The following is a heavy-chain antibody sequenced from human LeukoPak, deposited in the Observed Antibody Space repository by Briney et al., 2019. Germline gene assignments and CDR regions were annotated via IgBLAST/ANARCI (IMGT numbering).Heavy chain of an antibody. CDR1: GFTFSSYA. V-gene: IGHV3-64*01. D-gene: IGHD1-26*01. CDR2: ISSNGGST. J-gene: IGHJ4*02. Sequence: GSLRLSCAASGFTFSSYAMHWVRQAPGKGLEYVSAISSNGGSTYYANSVKGRFTISRDNSKNTLYLQMGSLRAEDMAVYYCARGDQPGIVGATLFDYWGQGTLVTVSS. CDR3: ARGDQPGIVGATLFDY.